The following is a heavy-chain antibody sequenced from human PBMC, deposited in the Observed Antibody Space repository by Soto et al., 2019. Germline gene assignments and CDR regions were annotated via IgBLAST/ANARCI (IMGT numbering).Heavy chain of an antibody. D-gene: IGHD6-19*01. V-gene: IGHV1-69*13. CDR3: ARDLLPSSSGWSHFDY. J-gene: IGHJ4*02. CDR1: GGAFSIYA. Sequence: SVKVSCKASGGAFSIYAISWVLQAPGQGLEWMGGIIPIFGTANYAQKFQGRVTITADESTSTAYMELSSLRSEDTAVYYCARDLLPSSSGWSHFDYWGQGTLVTVSS. CDR2: IIPIFGTA.